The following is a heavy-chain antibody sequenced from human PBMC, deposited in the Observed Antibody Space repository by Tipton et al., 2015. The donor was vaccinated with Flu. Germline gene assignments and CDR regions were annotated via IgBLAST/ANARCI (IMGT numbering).Heavy chain of an antibody. CDR2: IYHSGST. J-gene: IGHJ4*02. CDR1: GYSISSGYY. D-gene: IGHD3-16*01. V-gene: IGHV4-38-2*01. Sequence: TLSLTCAVSGYSISSGYYWGWIRQPPGKGLEWIGSIYHSGSTYYNPSLKSRVTISVDTSKNQFSLKLSSVTAADTAGYYCARADTDYDYVSAYFDYWGQGTLVTVSS. CDR3: ARADTDYDYVSAYFDY.